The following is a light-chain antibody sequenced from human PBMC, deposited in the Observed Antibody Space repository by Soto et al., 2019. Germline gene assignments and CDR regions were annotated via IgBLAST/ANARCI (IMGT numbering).Light chain of an antibody. CDR1: RSNIGSAI. CDR3: QSYDSSLSVDVV. Sequence: QSVLTQPPSLSGTPGQTVTISCIGSRSNIGSAIVHWYQQLPGTAPKHLIYMNNQRPSGVPDRFSGSKSGTSASLVITGLQAEDEADYYCQSYDSSLSVDVVFGVGTKLTVL. CDR2: MNN. J-gene: IGLJ2*01. V-gene: IGLV1-44*01.